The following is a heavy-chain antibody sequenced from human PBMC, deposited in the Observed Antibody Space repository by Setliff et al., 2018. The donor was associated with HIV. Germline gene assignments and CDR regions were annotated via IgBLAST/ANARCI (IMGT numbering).Heavy chain of an antibody. V-gene: IGHV1-69*02. CDR2: ITPILGIA. CDR1: GGTFSSYT. D-gene: IGHD3-10*01. Sequence: ASVKVSCKASGGTFSSYTISWVRQAPGQGLEWMGRITPILGIANYAQKFQGRVTITADKSTSTAYMELSSLRSDDTAVYYCARVVVRGVTFIAEYFQHWGQGTLVTVSS. CDR3: ARVVVRGVTFIAEYFQH. J-gene: IGHJ1*01.